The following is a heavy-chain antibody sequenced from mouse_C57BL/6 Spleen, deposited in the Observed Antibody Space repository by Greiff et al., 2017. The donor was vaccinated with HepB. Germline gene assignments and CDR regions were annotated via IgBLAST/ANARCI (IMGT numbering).Heavy chain of an antibody. V-gene: IGHV1-82*01. D-gene: IGHD3-1*01. Sequence: QVQLQQSGPELVKPGASVKISCKASGYAFSSSWMNWVKQRPGKGLEWIGRIYPGDGYTNYNGKFKGKATLTADKSSSPAYMQLSSLTSEDSAVYFCARSGLTFDYWGQGTTLTVSS. CDR3: ARSGLTFDY. CDR1: GYAFSSSW. CDR2: IYPGDGYT. J-gene: IGHJ2*01.